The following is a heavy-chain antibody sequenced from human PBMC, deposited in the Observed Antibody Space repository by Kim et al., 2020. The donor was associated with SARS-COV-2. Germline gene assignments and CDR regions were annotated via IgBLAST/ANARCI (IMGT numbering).Heavy chain of an antibody. V-gene: IGHV4-28*03. D-gene: IGHD3-3*01. J-gene: IGHJ4*02. CDR3: ARDYNFNTNFDL. Sequence: YYNPSLKSRVTMAVDSSKNQCYLKLSSVTAEETAVYFCARDYNFNTNFDLWGQGTMVTVSS.